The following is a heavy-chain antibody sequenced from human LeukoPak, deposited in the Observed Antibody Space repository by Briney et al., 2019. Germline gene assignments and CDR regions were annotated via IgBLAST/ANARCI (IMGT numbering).Heavy chain of an antibody. D-gene: IGHD2-15*01. V-gene: IGHV1-18*01. CDR2: ISAYNGNT. CDR3: ARGDRRGGSRYLGDY. CDR1: GYTFTSYG. Sequence: GASVKVSCKASGYTFTSYGISWVRQAPGQGLEWMGWISAYNGNTHYPQKLRGRVTMTTDTSTSTVHMELRSLRSDDTGLYYCARGDRRGGSRYLGDYWGQGSLVTVS. J-gene: IGHJ4*02.